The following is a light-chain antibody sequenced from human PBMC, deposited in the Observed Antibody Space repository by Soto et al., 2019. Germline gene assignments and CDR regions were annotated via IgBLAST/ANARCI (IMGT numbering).Light chain of an antibody. J-gene: IGLJ3*02. CDR3: CSYAGSYITGV. CDR2: DVN. Sequence: QSVLTQPRSVSGSPGQSVTISCTGTDSDVGAYNFVSWYQQHPGKAPKLIIYDVNQRPSGVPARFSGSKSGNTASLTISGLQAEDEADFHCCSYAGSYITGVFGGGTKLTVL. CDR1: DSDVGAYNF. V-gene: IGLV2-11*01.